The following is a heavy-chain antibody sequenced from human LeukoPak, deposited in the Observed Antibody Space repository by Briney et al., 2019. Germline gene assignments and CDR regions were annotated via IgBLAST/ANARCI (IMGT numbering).Heavy chain of an antibody. V-gene: IGHV4-39*01. CDR2: IYYSGST. D-gene: IGHD2-21*02. CDR3: ARALLCGGDCYPPYYFDY. Sequence: PSETLSLTRTVSGGSISSSSYYWGWIRQPPGKGLEWIGSIYYSGSTYYNPSLKSRVTISVDTSKNLFSLKLSSVTAADTAVYYCARALLCGGDCYPPYYFDYWGQGTLVTVSS. CDR1: GGSISSSSYY. J-gene: IGHJ4*02.